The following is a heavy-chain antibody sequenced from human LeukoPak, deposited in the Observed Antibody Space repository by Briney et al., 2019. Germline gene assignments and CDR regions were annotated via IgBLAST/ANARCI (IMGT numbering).Heavy chain of an antibody. CDR1: GFTFDDHG. D-gene: IGHD3-3*01. J-gene: IGHJ3*02. V-gene: IGHV3-20*01. Sequence: GGSLRLSCAVSGFTFDDHGMSWVRQAPGKGLEWVSGINWNGGSTGCADSVKGRFTISRDNAKNSLYLQMNSLRAEDTALYHCARAVYYDFWSGSPDDAFDIWGQGTMVTVSS. CDR2: INWNGGST. CDR3: ARAVYYDFWSGSPDDAFDI.